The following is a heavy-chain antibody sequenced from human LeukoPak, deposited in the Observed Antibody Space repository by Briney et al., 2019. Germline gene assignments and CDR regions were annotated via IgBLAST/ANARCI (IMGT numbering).Heavy chain of an antibody. J-gene: IGHJ5*02. CDR2: IYYSGST. CDR3: ARAGYSSSWYRVRPGKNWFDP. Sequence: ASETLSLTCTVSGGSISSSSYYWGWIRQPPGKGLEWIGSIYYSGSTYYNPSLKSRVTISVDTSKNQFSLKLSSVTAADTAVYYCARAGYSSSWYRVRPGKNWFDPWGQGTLVTVSS. D-gene: IGHD6-13*01. CDR1: GGSISSSSYY. V-gene: IGHV4-39*07.